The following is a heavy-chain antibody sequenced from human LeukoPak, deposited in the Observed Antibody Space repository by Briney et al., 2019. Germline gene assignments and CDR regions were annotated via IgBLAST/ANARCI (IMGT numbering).Heavy chain of an antibody. CDR2: ISTGSSTI. J-gene: IGHJ6*03. CDR1: GFTFSSYS. V-gene: IGHV3-48*01. D-gene: IGHD3-10*01. CDR3: ARGPRRKAITMVRGVIGSHYYMDV. Sequence: GGSLRLSCAASGFTFSSYSMNWVRQAPGKGLEWVSYISTGSSTIYYADSVRGRFTISRDNSKNTLYLQMNSLRGEDTAVYYCARGPRRKAITMVRGVIGSHYYMDVWGKGTTVTVSS.